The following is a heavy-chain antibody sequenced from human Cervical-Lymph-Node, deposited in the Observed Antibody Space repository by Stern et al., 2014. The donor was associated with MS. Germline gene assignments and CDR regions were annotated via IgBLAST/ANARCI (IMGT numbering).Heavy chain of an antibody. J-gene: IGHJ4*02. CDR2: ISSYNGNT. Sequence: QVQLVQSGPEVRQPRASVRVSCKASGYTLTTPNYGIAWVREAPGRGLEWMGWISSYNGNTVYAHKLQDRVTMTTDTSTSTAYMELRSLRSDDTAFYYCARERLRDFNDYRCDSWGQGTLVTVSS. CDR1: GYTLTTPNYG. V-gene: IGHV1-18*01. CDR3: ARERLRDFNDYRCDS. D-gene: IGHD4-11*01.